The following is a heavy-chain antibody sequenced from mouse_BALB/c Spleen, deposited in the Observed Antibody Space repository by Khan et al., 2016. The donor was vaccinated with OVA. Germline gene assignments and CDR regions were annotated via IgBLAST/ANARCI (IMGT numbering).Heavy chain of an antibody. D-gene: IGHD1-1*01. CDR1: GYTFTNYR. CDR3: ARESSYWYFDV. CDR2: INTYTGEP. V-gene: IGHV9-1*02. J-gene: IGHJ1*01. Sequence: QIQLVQSEPELKKPGETVKISCKASGYTFTNYRMNWMKQAPGKGLKWMGWINTYTGEPTYADDFKGRFAFSLETSASTAYLQINNLKNEDMATXFCARESSYWYFDVWGAGTTVTVSS.